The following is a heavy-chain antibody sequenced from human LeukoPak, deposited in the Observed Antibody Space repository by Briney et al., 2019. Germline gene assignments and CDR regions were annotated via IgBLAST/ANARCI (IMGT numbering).Heavy chain of an antibody. V-gene: IGHV1-8*01. D-gene: IGHD6-13*01. CDR1: GYTFTSYD. CDR3: AREDKYTSGYSSSWYEGWFDP. CDR2: MNPNSGNT. J-gene: IGHJ5*02. Sequence: GASVKVSCKASGYTFTSYDINWVRQATGQGLEWMGWMNPNSGNTGYAQKFQGRVTMTRNTSISTAYMELSSLRSEDTAVYYCAREDKYTSGYSSSWYEGWFDPWGQGTLVTVSS.